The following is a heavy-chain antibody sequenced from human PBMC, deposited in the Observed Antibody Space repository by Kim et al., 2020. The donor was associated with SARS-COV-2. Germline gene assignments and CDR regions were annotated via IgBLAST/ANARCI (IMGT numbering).Heavy chain of an antibody. V-gene: IGHV3-13*01. J-gene: IGHJ6*02. D-gene: IGHD6-19*01. CDR2: IDSAGDT. CDR1: GFTFSSYD. Sequence: GGSLRLSCSASGFTFSSYDMHWVRQGIGKGLEWVSAIDSAGDTFYPSSVKGRFTISRENAKNSFYLQMNNRSVGDTAVYYCVIGAVAGTYGMDVWGQGTPVTVSS. CDR3: VIGAVAGTYGMDV.